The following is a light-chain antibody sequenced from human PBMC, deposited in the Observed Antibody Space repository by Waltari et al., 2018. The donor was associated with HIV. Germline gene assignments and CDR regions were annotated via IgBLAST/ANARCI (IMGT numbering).Light chain of an antibody. Sequence: QSMLTQPPSASGTPGQRVTISCSGSSSNIGRNTCTRYQQLPGTAPKPLIYSSNRRPSGVPDRFSGSKSGTSASLAISVLQSEDEADYYCATWDDSLNGRVFGGGTKLTVL. CDR1: SSNIGRNT. CDR2: SSN. CDR3: ATWDDSLNGRV. V-gene: IGLV1-44*01. J-gene: IGLJ3*02.